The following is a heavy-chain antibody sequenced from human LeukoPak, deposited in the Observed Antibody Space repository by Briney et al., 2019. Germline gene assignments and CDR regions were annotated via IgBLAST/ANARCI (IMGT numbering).Heavy chain of an antibody. CDR1: EFTFISYW. CDR3: ARDGGDYYYYMDV. CDR2: IKQDGSEK. V-gene: IGHV3-7*01. Sequence: GGSLKPSFPPPEFTFISYWISWVRQPPGKGPEWWASIKQDGSEKYYVDSVKGRFTISRDNAKNSLYLQMNSLRAEDTAVYYCARDGGDYYYYMDVWGKGTTVTVSS. J-gene: IGHJ6*03. D-gene: IGHD3-3*01.